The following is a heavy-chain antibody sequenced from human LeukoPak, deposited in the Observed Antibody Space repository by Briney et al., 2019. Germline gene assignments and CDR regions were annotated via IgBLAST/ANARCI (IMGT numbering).Heavy chain of an antibody. CDR3: AREIVGAPTPGAY. CDR1: GGSISGYY. J-gene: IGHJ4*02. CDR2: IYYTGST. D-gene: IGHD1-26*01. Sequence: SETLSLTCTVSGGSISGYYWSWLRQPPGKGLEWIGHIYYTGSTNYNPSLRSRLTISLDTSTSQFSLRLSSVTAADTAVYYCAREIVGAPTPGAYWGQGALVTVSS. V-gene: IGHV4-59*12.